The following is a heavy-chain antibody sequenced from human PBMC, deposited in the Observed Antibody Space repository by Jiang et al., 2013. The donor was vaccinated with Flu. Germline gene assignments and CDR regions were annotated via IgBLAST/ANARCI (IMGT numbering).Heavy chain of an antibody. V-gene: IGHV1-2*02. CDR3: ARERCSSTSCYTTFDY. D-gene: IGHD2-2*02. J-gene: IGHJ4*02. CDR1: GYTFTGYY. CDR2: INPNSGGT. Sequence: VSCKASGYTFTGYYMHWVRQAPGQGLEWMGWINPNSGGTNYAQKFQGRVTMTRDTSISTAYMELSRLRSDDTAVYYCARERCSSTSCYTTFDYWGQGTLVTVSS.